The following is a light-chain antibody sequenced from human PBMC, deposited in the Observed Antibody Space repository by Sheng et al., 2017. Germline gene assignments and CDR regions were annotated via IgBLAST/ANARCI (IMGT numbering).Light chain of an antibody. J-gene: IGKJ2*01. V-gene: IGKV1-39*01. CDR3: QQSYSLPHT. CDR1: QDISNY. CDR2: AAS. Sequence: DIQMTQSPSSLSASVGDRVTITCQASQDISNYLNWYQQKPGKAPNLLIYAASSLQSGVPSRFSASASGTDFTLTISSLQPEDFATYYCQQSYSLPHTFGQGTKLEIK.